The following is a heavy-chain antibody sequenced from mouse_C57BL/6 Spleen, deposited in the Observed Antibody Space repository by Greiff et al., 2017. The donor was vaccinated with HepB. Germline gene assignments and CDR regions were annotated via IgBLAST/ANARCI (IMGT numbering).Heavy chain of an antibody. D-gene: IGHD2-5*01. V-gene: IGHV1-76*01. CDR3: ARARDSNSPYYYAMDY. Sequence: VQLQQSGAELVRPGASVKLSCKASGYTFTDYYINWVKQRPGQGLEWIARIYPGSGNTYYNEKFKGKATLTAEKSSSTAYMQLSSLTSEDSAVYFCARARDSNSPYYYAMDYWGQGTSVTVSS. CDR2: IYPGSGNT. CDR1: GYTFTDYY. J-gene: IGHJ4*01.